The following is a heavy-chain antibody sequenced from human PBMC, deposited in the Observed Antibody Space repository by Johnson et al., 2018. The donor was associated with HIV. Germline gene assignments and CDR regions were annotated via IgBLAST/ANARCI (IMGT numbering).Heavy chain of an antibody. Sequence: QVQLVESGGGVVQPGRSMRLSCAASGFSFSTYTMHWVRQAPGKGLEWVALISYDGSNKYYAGSVKGQFTISRDNSKNTLYLQMNGLRPVDTAVYYCARDWDWGGAFDIWGHGTMVTVSS. CDR1: GFSFSTYT. J-gene: IGHJ3*02. D-gene: IGHD3/OR15-3a*01. CDR2: ISYDGSNK. V-gene: IGHV3-30*04. CDR3: ARDWDWGGAFDI.